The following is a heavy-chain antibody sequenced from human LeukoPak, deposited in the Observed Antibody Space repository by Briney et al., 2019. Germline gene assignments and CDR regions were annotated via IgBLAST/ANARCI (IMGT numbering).Heavy chain of an antibody. CDR3: AKDLERWLPSDY. V-gene: IGHV3-23*01. D-gene: IGHD5-24*01. Sequence: PGGPLRLSCAASGFTFSSYAMSWVRQAPGKGLVWVSAYSGSGGSTYYADSGKGRFTISRDNSKNTLYLQMDSLRGEDTAVYYCAKDLERWLPSDYWGQGTLVTVSS. CDR1: GFTFSSYA. J-gene: IGHJ4*02. CDR2: YSGSGGST.